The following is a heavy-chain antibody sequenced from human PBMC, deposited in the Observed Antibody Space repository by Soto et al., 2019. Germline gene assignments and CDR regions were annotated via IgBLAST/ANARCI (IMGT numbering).Heavy chain of an antibody. CDR1: GFTFRSYS. D-gene: IGHD1-26*01. J-gene: IGHJ4*02. V-gene: IGHV3-48*01. Sequence: ESGGGLVQPGGSLRLSCAASGFTFRSYSMNWVRQAPGKGLEWVSYISSSSSTIYYADSVKGRFTISRDNAKNSLYLQMSSLRAEDTAVYYCARDLELRGFDYWGQGTLVTVSS. CDR3: ARDLELRGFDY. CDR2: ISSSSSTI.